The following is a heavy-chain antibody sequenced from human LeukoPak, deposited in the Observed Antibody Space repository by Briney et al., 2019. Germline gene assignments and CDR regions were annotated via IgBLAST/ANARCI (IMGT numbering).Heavy chain of an antibody. Sequence: GGSLRISCAATGFTFSSYEMNWVRQAPGKGLEWVSYISSSGSSIDYADSVNGRFTISRDNAKNSLYLQMSSLRAEDTAVYYCARAFLYYFDSSGYYRAFDIWGQGTMVTVSS. CDR2: ISSSGSSI. V-gene: IGHV3-48*03. J-gene: IGHJ3*02. CDR1: GFTFSSYE. D-gene: IGHD3-22*01. CDR3: ARAFLYYFDSSGYYRAFDI.